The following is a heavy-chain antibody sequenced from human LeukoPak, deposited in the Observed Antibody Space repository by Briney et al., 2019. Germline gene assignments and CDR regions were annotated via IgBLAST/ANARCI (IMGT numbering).Heavy chain of an antibody. J-gene: IGHJ6*03. CDR1: GFTFDDYG. CDR2: INWNGGST. CDR3: AKRRGLELLYYYYMDV. V-gene: IGHV3-20*04. D-gene: IGHD1-7*01. Sequence: GGSLRLSCAASGFTFDDYGMSWVRQVPGKGLEWVSAINWNGGSTGYADSMKGRFTISRDNSKNTLYLQMNSLRAEDTAVYYCAKRRGLELLYYYYMDVWGKGTTVTVSS.